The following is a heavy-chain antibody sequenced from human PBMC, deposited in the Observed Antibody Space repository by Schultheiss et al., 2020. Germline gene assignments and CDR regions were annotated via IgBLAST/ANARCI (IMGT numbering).Heavy chain of an antibody. CDR2: INPDSGGT. CDR3: ARDARYCSGGSCYPGAFDY. J-gene: IGHJ4*02. V-gene: IGHV1-2*06. D-gene: IGHD2-15*01. Sequence: ASVKVSCKASGYTFTSYAMHWVRQAPGQGLEWMGRINPDSGGTNYAQKFQGRVTMTRDTSTSTVHMELSSLRSEDTAVYYCARDARYCSGGSCYPGAFDYWGQGTLVTVSS. CDR1: GYTFTSYA.